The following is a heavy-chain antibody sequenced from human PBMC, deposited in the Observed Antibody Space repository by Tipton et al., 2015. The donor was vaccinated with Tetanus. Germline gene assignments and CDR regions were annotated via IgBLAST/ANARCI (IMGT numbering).Heavy chain of an antibody. CDR3: ARRLGPYTGDHIWHFDL. CDR2: IYPGDSDT. V-gene: IGHV5-51*01. D-gene: IGHD7-27*01. CDR1: GHSFTKYW. Sequence: QSGAEVKKPGESLKISCEGSGHSFTKYWIAWVRQLPGKGLEWMGIIYPGDSDTTYSPSFQGEVTISADRYMSTAYLQWRSLKASAAAMYFCARRLGPYTGDHIWHFDLWGRGTLVTVFS. J-gene: IGHJ2*01.